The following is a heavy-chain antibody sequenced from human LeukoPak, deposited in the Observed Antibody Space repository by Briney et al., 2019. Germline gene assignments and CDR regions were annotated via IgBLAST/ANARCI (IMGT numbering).Heavy chain of an antibody. Sequence: SGGSLRLSCAASGFTFSSYWMSWVRQAPGKGLEWVANIKQDGSEKYYVDSVKGRFTNSRDNAKNSLYLQMNSLRAEDTAVYYCARILVVVPAAVLYFDYWGQGTLVTVSS. J-gene: IGHJ4*02. D-gene: IGHD2-2*01. CDR1: GFTFSSYW. CDR2: IKQDGSEK. CDR3: ARILVVVPAAVLYFDY. V-gene: IGHV3-7*01.